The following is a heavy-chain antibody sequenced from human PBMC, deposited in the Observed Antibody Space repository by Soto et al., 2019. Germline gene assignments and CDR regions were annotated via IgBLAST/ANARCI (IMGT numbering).Heavy chain of an antibody. V-gene: IGHV3-33*01. J-gene: IGHJ5*02. CDR1: GFTFSSYG. CDR2: IWYDGSNK. D-gene: IGHD2-15*01. CDR3: ARDYLVVAASGFDP. Sequence: GGSLRLSCAASGFTFSSYGMHWVRQAPGKGLEWVAVIWYDGSNKYYADSVKGRFTISRDNSKNTLYLQMNRLSAEDTAVYYFARDYLVVAASGFDPWGKGTLVTVSS.